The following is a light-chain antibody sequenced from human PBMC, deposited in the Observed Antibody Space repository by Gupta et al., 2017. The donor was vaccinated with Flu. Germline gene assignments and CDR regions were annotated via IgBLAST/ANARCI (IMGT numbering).Light chain of an antibody. CDR2: KSN. CDR3: ATWDDSLSAVV. Sequence: QSVLTQTPSTSGTPGPRVSFSCSGGNSNIGINYVYWYQQLPGAAPKLIIYKSNQRPSGVPDRFSGSKSGTSASLAISGLRSEDEAEYYCATWDDSLSAVVFGGGTKLTVL. CDR1: NSNIGINY. V-gene: IGLV1-47*01. J-gene: IGLJ2*01.